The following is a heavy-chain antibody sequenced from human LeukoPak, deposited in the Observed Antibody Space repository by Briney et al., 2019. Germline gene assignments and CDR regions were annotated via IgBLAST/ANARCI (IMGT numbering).Heavy chain of an antibody. CDR3: ARGSGLQLAQSGTYYYYGMDV. J-gene: IGHJ6*02. V-gene: IGHV4-61*02. CDR1: GGSISSGSYY. D-gene: IGHD6-6*01. CDR2: IYTSGST. Sequence: PSQTLSLTCTASGGSISSGSYYWSCIRQPAGKGLEWIGRIYTSGSTNYNPSLKSRVTISVDTSKNQFSLKLSSVIAADTAVYYCARGSGLQLAQSGTYYYYGMDVWGQGTTVTVSS.